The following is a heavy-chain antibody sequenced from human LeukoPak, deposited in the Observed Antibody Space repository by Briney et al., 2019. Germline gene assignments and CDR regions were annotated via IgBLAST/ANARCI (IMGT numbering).Heavy chain of an antibody. CDR1: GYTFTGYY. V-gene: IGHV1-2*02. CDR2: INPNSGGT. Sequence: ASVKVSCKASGYTFTGYYMHWVRQAPGQGLEWMGWINPNSGGTNYAQKFQGRVTMTRDTSISTAYMELSGLRSDDTAVYYCARDILTGYGFDPWGQGTLVTVSS. CDR3: ARDILTGYGFDP. J-gene: IGHJ5*02. D-gene: IGHD3-9*01.